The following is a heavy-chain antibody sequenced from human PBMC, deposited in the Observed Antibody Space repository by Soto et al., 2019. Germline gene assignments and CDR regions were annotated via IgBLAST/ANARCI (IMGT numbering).Heavy chain of an antibody. D-gene: IGHD4-17*01. CDR2: ISSSSSYI. CDR1: GFTFSSYS. J-gene: IGHJ6*02. Sequence: EVQLVESGGGLVKPGGSLRLSCAASGFTFSSYSMNWVRQAPGKGLEWVSSISSSSSYIYYADSVKGRFTISRDNAKNSLYLQMNSLRVEDTVVYYCARDLSPPVLYGDPYYYGMDVWGQGTTVTVSS. CDR3: ARDLSPPVLYGDPYYYGMDV. V-gene: IGHV3-21*01.